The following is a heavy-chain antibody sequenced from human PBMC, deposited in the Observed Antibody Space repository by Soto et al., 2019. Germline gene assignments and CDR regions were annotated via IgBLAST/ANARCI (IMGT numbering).Heavy chain of an antibody. CDR3: ARVRDDFWSGYPGRYYGMDV. CDR2: IYYSGSS. J-gene: IGHJ6*02. V-gene: IGHV4-59*01. CDR1: GGSISSYY. Sequence: SETLSLTCTVPGGSISSYYWSWIRQPPGKGLEWIGYIYYSGSSNYNPSLKSRVTISVDTSKNQFSLQLSSVTAADTAVYYCARVRDDFWSGYPGRYYGMDVWGQGTTVTVSS. D-gene: IGHD3-3*01.